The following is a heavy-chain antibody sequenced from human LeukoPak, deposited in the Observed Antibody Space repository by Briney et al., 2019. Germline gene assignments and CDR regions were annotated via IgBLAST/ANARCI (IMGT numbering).Heavy chain of an antibody. CDR1: GYTFTGYY. Sequence: GASVKVSCKASGYTFTGYYMHWVRQAPGQGLEWMGWISPNSGGTNYAQKFQGRVTMTRDTSISTAYMELSRLRSDDTAVYYCARVSNVSGYYGYWGQGTLVTVSS. J-gene: IGHJ4*02. D-gene: IGHD3-22*01. CDR2: ISPNSGGT. CDR3: ARVSNVSGYYGY. V-gene: IGHV1-2*02.